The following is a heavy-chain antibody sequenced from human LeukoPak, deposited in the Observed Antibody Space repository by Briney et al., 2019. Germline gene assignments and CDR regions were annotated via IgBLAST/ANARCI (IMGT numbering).Heavy chain of an antibody. D-gene: IGHD6-13*01. CDR3: ASLIAAAGTGY. CDR2: ICSSSSTI. CDR1: GFTSSSYS. V-gene: IGHV3-48*01. J-gene: IGHJ4*02. Sequence: GGPLRLSCAASGFTSSSYSMKWVRQPRGKGLEWVSYICSSSSTIYYADSVKGRFTISRDNAKNSLYLQMNSLRAEDTAVYYCASLIAAAGTGYWGQGTLATVSS.